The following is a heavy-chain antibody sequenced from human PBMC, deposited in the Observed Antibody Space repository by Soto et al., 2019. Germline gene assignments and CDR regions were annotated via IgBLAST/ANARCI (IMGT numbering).Heavy chain of an antibody. D-gene: IGHD3-10*01. V-gene: IGHV3-23*01. CDR2: ISDSGGRT. CDR1: GFTFSTYA. CDR3: AKVPSSKTYYNSPSY. Sequence: GGSLRLSCAASGFTFSTYAMSWVRQAPGKGLEWVSTISDSGGRTYYAASVKGRFTISRDNSKNTLFLLMNSLSAEDTAQYYWAKVPSSKTYYNSPSYWGQRSL. J-gene: IGHJ4*01.